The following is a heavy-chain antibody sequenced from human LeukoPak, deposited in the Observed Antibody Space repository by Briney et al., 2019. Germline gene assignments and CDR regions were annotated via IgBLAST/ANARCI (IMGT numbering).Heavy chain of an antibody. D-gene: IGHD3-10*01. V-gene: IGHV4-34*01. CDR2: INHGGST. CDR1: GGSFSGYY. J-gene: IGHJ4*02. CDR3: ARTFNYYGSGSYYNSVYYFDY. Sequence: PSETLSLTCAVYGGSFSGYYWSWIRQPPGKGLEWIGEINHGGSTNYNPSLKSRVTISVDTSKNQFSLKLSSVTAADTAVYYCARTFNYYGSGSYYNSVYYFDYWGQGTLVTVSS.